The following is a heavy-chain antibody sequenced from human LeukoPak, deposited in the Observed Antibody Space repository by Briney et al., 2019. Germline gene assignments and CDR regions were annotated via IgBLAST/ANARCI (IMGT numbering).Heavy chain of an antibody. CDR2: IYHSGST. Sequence: SETLSLTCTVSGYSISSGYYWGWIRQPPGKGLEWIGSIYHSGSTYYNPSLKSRVTISVDTSKNQFSLRLSSVTAADTAVYYCARDEGDSSSWFDYWGQGTLVTVSS. J-gene: IGHJ4*02. CDR3: ARDEGDSSSWFDY. D-gene: IGHD6-13*01. CDR1: GYSISSGYY. V-gene: IGHV4-38-2*02.